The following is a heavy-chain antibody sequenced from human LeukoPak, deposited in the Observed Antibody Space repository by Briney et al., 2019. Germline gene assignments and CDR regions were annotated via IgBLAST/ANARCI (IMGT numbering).Heavy chain of an antibody. V-gene: IGHV1-18*01. D-gene: IGHD3-22*01. J-gene: IGHJ4*02. CDR3: ASGLFRYYYDSSGYYY. Sequence: GASVKVSCKASGYTFTSYGISWVRQAPGQGLEWMGWISAYNGNTNYAQKLQGRVTMTTDTSTSTAYMELSSLRSEDTAVYYCASGLFRYYYDSSGYYYWGQGTLVTVSS. CDR1: GYTFTSYG. CDR2: ISAYNGNT.